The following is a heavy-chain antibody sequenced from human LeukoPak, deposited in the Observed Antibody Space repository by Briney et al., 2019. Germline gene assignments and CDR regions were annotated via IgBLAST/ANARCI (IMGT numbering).Heavy chain of an antibody. CDR3: ARDGYDSSGYYTVFDY. CDR1: GGSISSYY. D-gene: IGHD3-22*01. Sequence: PSETLSLTCTVSGGSISSYYWSWIRQPPGKGLEWIGYIYYSGSTNYNPSLKSRVTISVDTSKNQFSLKLSSVTAADTAVYYCARDGYDSSGYYTVFDYWGQGTLVTVSS. V-gene: IGHV4-59*01. CDR2: IYYSGST. J-gene: IGHJ4*02.